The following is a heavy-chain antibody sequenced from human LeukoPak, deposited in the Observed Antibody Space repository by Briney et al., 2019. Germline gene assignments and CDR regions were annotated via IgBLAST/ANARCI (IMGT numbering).Heavy chain of an antibody. V-gene: IGHV4-34*01. Sequence: SETLSLTCAVYGGSFSGYYWSWIRQPPGKGLEWIGEINHSGSTNYNPSLKSRVTISVDTSKNQFPLKLSSVTAADTAVYYCARGLLAGEYWGQGTLVTVSS. CDR1: GGSFSGYY. CDR2: INHSGST. J-gene: IGHJ4*02. D-gene: IGHD3-16*01. CDR3: ARGLLAGEY.